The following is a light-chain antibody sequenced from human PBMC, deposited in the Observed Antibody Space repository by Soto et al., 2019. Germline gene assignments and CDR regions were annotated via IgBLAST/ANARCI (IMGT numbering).Light chain of an antibody. CDR2: RNN. V-gene: IGLV1-47*01. CDR1: SSNIGSNY. J-gene: IGLJ1*01. Sequence: QSVLTQPPSASGTPGQRVTISCSGSSSNIGSNYVYWYQQLPGTAPKLLIYRNNQRPSGVPDRFSGSKSGTSASLAISGLRSGDEADYYCAAWDDSLSGLYVFGTGTKVTAL. CDR3: AAWDDSLSGLYV.